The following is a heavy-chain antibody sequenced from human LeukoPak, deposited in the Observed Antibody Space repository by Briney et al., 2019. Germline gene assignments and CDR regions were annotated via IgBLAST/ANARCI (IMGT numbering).Heavy chain of an antibody. J-gene: IGHJ4*02. D-gene: IGHD3-22*01. CDR1: GGSISSYY. V-gene: IGHV4-4*07. CDR2: IYTSGST. CDR3: ARESYYYDSSGPLFDY. Sequence: SETLSLTCTVSGGSISSYYWSWIRQPAGKGLEWIGRIYTSGSTNYNPSLKSRVTMSVDTSKNQFSLKLSSVTAADTAVYYCARESYYYDSSGPLFDYWGQGTLVTVSS.